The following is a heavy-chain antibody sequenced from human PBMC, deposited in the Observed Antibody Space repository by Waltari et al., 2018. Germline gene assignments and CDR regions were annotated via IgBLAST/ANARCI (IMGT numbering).Heavy chain of an antibody. CDR2: INHSGIT. J-gene: IGHJ2*01. CDR3: ARSKVVLMVYLVRHWYFDL. CDR1: DESFSDFY. Sequence: QVHLQQWGAGLLKPSETLSLTCGVYDESFSDFYWSWIRQPPGKGLEWIGEINHSGITKYNPSLKSRVTMSIDTSKKLISLKMNSVTAADTAVYYCARSKVVLMVYLVRHWYFDLWGRGTLVSVSS. D-gene: IGHD2-8*01. V-gene: IGHV4-34*01.